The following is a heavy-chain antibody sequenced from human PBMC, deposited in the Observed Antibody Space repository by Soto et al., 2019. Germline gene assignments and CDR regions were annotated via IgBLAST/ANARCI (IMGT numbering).Heavy chain of an antibody. CDR3: ARSGGGYSSSWYVLDY. CDR1: GYTFTSYA. CDR2: INAGNGNT. J-gene: IGHJ4*02. Sequence: GASVKVSCKASGYTFTSYAMHWVRQAPGQRLEWMRWINAGNGNTKYSQKFQSRVTITRDTSASTAYMELSSLRSEDTAVYYCARSGGGYSSSWYVLDYWGQGTLVTVSS. V-gene: IGHV1-3*01. D-gene: IGHD6-13*01.